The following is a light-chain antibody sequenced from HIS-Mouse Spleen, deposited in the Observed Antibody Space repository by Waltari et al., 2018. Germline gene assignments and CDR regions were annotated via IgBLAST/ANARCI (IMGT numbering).Light chain of an antibody. J-gene: IGLJ3*02. V-gene: IGLV2-23*01. CDR2: EGS. CDR1: SSYVGSYNL. Sequence: QSALTQPASVSGSPGQSITIPCTGTSSYVGSYNLVPWYQQHPGKAPKLMIYEGSKRPSGVSNRFSGSKSGNTASLTISGLQAEDEADYYCCSYAGSSTWVFGGGTKLTVL. CDR3: CSYAGSSTWV.